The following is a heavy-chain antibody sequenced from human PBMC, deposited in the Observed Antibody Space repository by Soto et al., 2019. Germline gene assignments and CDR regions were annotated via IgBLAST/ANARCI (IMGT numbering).Heavy chain of an antibody. CDR2: IHWDDDK. CDR3: AHATHYGDYVFVFDI. V-gene: IGHV2-5*02. D-gene: IGHD4-17*01. CDR1: GFSLSTIGVG. Sequence: QITLKESGPTLVKPTQTLTLTCSFSGFSLSTIGVGVGWIRQPPGEALEWLTFIHWDDDKRYSPSLNNRLTITKDTSKNQVVLRMTNMDPVDTATYYCAHATHYGDYVFVFDIRGQGTMVTVSS. J-gene: IGHJ3*02.